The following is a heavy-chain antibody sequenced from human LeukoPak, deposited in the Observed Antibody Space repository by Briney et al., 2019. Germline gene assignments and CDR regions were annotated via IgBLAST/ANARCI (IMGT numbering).Heavy chain of an antibody. CDR2: IYYSGST. Sequence: SETLSLTCTVSGGSISSYYWSWIRQPPGKGLEWIGYIYYSGSTNYNPSLKSRVTISVDTSKNQFSLKLSSVTAADMAVYYCARNIRVQLWTDYYYYGMDLWGQGTTVTVSS. CDR1: GGSISSYY. V-gene: IGHV4-59*01. J-gene: IGHJ6*02. D-gene: IGHD5-18*01. CDR3: ARNIRVQLWTDYYYYGMDL.